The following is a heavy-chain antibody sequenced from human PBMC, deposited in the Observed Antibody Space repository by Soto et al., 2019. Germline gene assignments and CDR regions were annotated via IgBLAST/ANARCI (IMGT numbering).Heavy chain of an antibody. Sequence: PVKGFCKASGYTFTNYCISWVRQAPGQGLEWMGWISAYNGNTNYAQKLQGRVTMTTDTSTSTAYMELRSLRSDDTAVYYCARGLVHDWFDPWGQGTLVTVSS. D-gene: IGHD3-9*01. J-gene: IGHJ5*02. CDR3: ARGLVHDWFDP. CDR1: GYTFTNYC. V-gene: IGHV1-18*01. CDR2: ISAYNGNT.